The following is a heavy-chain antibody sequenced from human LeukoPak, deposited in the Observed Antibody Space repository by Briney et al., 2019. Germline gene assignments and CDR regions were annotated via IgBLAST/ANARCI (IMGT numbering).Heavy chain of an antibody. CDR2: IGTAGDT. V-gene: IGHV3-13*01. CDR1: GFTFSSYD. CDR3: ARGLSDYGGDSRYYYGLDV. D-gene: IGHD4-23*01. J-gene: IGHJ6*02. Sequence: PGGSLRLSCAASGFTFSSYDMHWVRQPTGKGLEWVSAIGTAGDTYYPGSVKGRFTISRENGKNSLHLQMSSLRAGDTAVYYCARGLSDYGGDSRYYYGLDVWGQGTTVTVSS.